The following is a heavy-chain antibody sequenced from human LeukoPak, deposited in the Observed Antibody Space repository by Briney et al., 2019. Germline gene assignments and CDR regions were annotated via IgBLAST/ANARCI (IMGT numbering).Heavy chain of an antibody. V-gene: IGHV3-48*01. CDR1: GFTFSDDS. CDR2: IGGRGDGI. J-gene: IGHJ4*02. D-gene: IGHD2-15*01. Sequence: GGSLRLSCAASGFTFSDDSMNWVRQAPGKGLEWISYIGGRGDGISYADSVKGRFIVSRDNAKNSLFLQMNRLRGEDTAIYFCAREILGRIAADCWGQGTLVTVSS. CDR3: AREILGRIAADC.